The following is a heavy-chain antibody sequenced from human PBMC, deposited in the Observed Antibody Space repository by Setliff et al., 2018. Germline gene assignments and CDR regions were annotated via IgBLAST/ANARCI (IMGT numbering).Heavy chain of an antibody. J-gene: IGHJ4*02. CDR3: ARGHDPAYYYDSGGYYWDY. D-gene: IGHD3-22*01. Sequence: ASVKVSCKASGYIFNSYGIAWVRQAPGQGLEWMGWISPYNGKTNHAQNLQGRVAMTTDTSTSTAYMELRSLRSDDTAVYYCARGHDPAYYYDSGGYYWDYWGQGTLVTVSS. CDR1: GYIFNSYG. V-gene: IGHV1-18*01. CDR2: ISPYNGKT.